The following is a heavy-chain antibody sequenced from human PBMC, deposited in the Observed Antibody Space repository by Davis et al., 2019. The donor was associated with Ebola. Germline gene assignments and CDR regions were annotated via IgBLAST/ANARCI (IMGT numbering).Heavy chain of an antibody. CDR3: ARDRHYSNYGGWDY. Sequence: MPGGSLRLSCTVSGGSVSSGGYYWSWIRQLPGKGLEWIGYIYYSGSTNYNPSLKSRVTISVDTSKNQFSLKLSSVTAADTAVYYCARDRHYSNYGGWDYWGQGTLVTVSS. CDR2: IYYSGST. V-gene: IGHV4-61*08. J-gene: IGHJ4*02. CDR1: GGSVSSGGYY. D-gene: IGHD4-11*01.